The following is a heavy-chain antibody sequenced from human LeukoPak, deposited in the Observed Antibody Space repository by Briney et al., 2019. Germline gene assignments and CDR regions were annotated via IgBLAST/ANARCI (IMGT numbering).Heavy chain of an antibody. D-gene: IGHD6-19*01. CDR2: MNPNSGST. J-gene: IGHJ3*01. V-gene: IGHV1-8*03. CDR1: GYTFTSYD. CDR3: AGAVRAVAESEDAFDF. Sequence: GASVKDSSKPSGYTFTSYDINWVRQATGQGLEYMGWMNPNSGSTGYAKKFQGRVSITRNTSLSTAYMELSSLRSEDTAVYYCAGAVRAVAESEDAFDFWGQGTMVTVSS.